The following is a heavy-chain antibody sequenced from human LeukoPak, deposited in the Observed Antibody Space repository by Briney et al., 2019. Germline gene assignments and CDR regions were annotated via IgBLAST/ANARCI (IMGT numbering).Heavy chain of an antibody. Sequence: PGGSLRLSCAASAFSFNTYPMHWVRQAPGKGLEWVAVISNDGNNKYYADSVKGRFTISRDNSNNTLSLQMNGLRVEDTAVYYCARPEDSESFYRANHYWGRGSLVTVS. CDR2: ISNDGNNK. CDR3: ARPEDSESFYRANHY. V-gene: IGHV3-30*04. D-gene: IGHD3-10*01. J-gene: IGHJ4*02. CDR1: AFSFNTYP.